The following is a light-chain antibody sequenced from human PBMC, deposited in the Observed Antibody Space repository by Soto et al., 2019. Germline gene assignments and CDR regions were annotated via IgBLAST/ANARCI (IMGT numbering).Light chain of an antibody. V-gene: IGKV3-15*01. CDR1: QSVGSR. CDR3: QQYHNWPLYT. CDR2: AAS. Sequence: IVRTQSPGTLSVSPGDSATLSCRASQSVGSRLAWYQQKPGQAPRLLIYAASTRATGIPARFSAFGSGTEFTLTISDLQSEDFAFYYCQQYHNWPLYTFGQGTNLDIK. J-gene: IGKJ2*01.